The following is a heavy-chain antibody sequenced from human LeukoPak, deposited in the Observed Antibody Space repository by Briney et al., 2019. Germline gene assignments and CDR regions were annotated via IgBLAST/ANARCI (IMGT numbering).Heavy chain of an antibody. CDR1: GGSFSYYY. D-gene: IGHD3-10*02. CDR2: IDHSGST. CDR3: ARHVLDYLAYYGMDV. V-gene: IGHV4-34*01. J-gene: IGHJ6*02. Sequence: SETLSLTCAVYGGSFSYYYWSWIRQPPGKGLEWIGEIDHSGSTNYNPSLKSRVTISGDTSKNQFSLKLSSVTAADTAVYYCARHVLDYLAYYGMDVWGQGTTVTVSS.